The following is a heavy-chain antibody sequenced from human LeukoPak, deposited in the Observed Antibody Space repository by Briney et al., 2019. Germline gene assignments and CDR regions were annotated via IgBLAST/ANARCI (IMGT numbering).Heavy chain of an antibody. V-gene: IGHV4-34*01. D-gene: IGHD3-22*01. Sequence: SETLSLTCAVYGGSFSGYYWSWIRQPPGKGLEWIGEINHSGSTNYNPSLKSRVTISIDTSRNQFSLKLSSVTAADAAVYYCARDTRSYDTSGYYYFDYWGQGALVTVSS. CDR2: INHSGST. CDR3: ARDTRSYDTSGYYYFDY. J-gene: IGHJ4*02. CDR1: GGSFSGYY.